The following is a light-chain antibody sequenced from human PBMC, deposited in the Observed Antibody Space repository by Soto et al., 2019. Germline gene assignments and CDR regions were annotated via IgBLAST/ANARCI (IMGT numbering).Light chain of an antibody. CDR1: GGSIATNY. J-gene: IGLJ2*01. Sequence: NFMLTQPPSVSDSPGKTVTISCTRSGGSIATNYVQWYQQRPGSSPTTVISEDNQRPSGVPDRFSGSIDTSSNSASLTISGLKTEDEADYYCQSYDSSVVVFGGGTKVTVL. V-gene: IGLV6-57*01. CDR3: QSYDSSVVV. CDR2: EDN.